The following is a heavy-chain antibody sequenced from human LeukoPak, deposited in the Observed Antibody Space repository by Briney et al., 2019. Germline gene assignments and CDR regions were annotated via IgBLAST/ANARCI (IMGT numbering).Heavy chain of an antibody. Sequence: ASVKLTCKTSGYTFSDYGLNWVRQAPGQGLQWMGGIIPIFGTANYAQKFQGRVTITADESTSTAYLQWSSLKASDTAMYYCARHPETTVTTVTPVGMDVWGQGTTVTVSS. V-gene: IGHV1-69*13. CDR3: ARHPETTVTTVTPVGMDV. CDR1: GYTFSDYG. CDR2: IIPIFGTA. D-gene: IGHD4-17*01. J-gene: IGHJ6*02.